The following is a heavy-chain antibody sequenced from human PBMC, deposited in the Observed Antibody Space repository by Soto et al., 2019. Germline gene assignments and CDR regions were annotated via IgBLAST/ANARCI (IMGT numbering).Heavy chain of an antibody. J-gene: IGHJ5*02. CDR2: IYYSGST. CDR3: ARHSGHDFWSGRYNWFDP. Sequence: SETLSLTRTVSGGSISSSSYYWGWIRQPPGKGLEWIGSIYYSGSTYYNPSLKSRVTISVDTSKNQFSLKLSSVTAADAAVYYCARHSGHDFWSGRYNWFDPWGQGTLVTVSS. D-gene: IGHD3-3*01. V-gene: IGHV4-39*01. CDR1: GGSISSSSYY.